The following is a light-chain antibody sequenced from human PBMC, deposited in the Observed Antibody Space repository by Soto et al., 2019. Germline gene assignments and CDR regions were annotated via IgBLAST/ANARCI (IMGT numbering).Light chain of an antibody. CDR2: AAS. V-gene: IGKV1-12*01. CDR3: QPANTFPRT. CDR1: QGIARW. Sequence: DIQMTQSPSSVSASVGDRVTITCRASQGIARWLAWYQQKPGKAPKLLIYAASTLQSGVPSRFSGSGSGTDFTLTIRSLQPEDCATYYCQPANTFPRTFGQGTKVEIK. J-gene: IGKJ1*01.